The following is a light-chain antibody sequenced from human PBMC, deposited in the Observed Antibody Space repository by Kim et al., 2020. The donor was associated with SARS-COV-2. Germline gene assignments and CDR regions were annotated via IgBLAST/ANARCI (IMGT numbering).Light chain of an antibody. Sequence: QSVLTQPASVSGSPGQSITISCTGTSRDVGNYNLVSWYQQRPGKAPKLIIFEVNKRPSGVSNRFSGSKSGDTASLTISGLQAEDESDYYCCSYAGSSTFVIFGGGTQLTVL. CDR1: SRDVGNYNL. V-gene: IGLV2-23*02. CDR2: EVN. CDR3: CSYAGSSTFVI. J-gene: IGLJ2*01.